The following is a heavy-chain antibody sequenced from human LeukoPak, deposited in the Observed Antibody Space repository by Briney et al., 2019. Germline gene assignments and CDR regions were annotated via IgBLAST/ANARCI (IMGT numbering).Heavy chain of an antibody. J-gene: IGHJ4*02. Sequence: PGGSLRLSCLAPGFTFNSLSMNWVRQVPGKGLEWVSHITGTGRTTHYSDSVKGRFSISRDNARNSLFLQMDSLRVEDTGVYYCATDGDGHGGYALHYWGQGILVAVFS. V-gene: IGHV3-48*01. CDR2: ITGTGRTT. CDR1: GFTFNSLS. CDR3: ATDGDGHGGYALHY. D-gene: IGHD5-18*01.